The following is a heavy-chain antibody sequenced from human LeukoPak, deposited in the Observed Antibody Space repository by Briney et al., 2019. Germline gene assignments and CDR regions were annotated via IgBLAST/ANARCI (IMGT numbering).Heavy chain of an antibody. V-gene: IGHV4-34*01. CDR1: GGSFSTYY. CDR2: INHSGST. CDR3: ARCLLSGYHDY. D-gene: IGHD3-22*01. J-gene: IGHJ4*02. Sequence: SETLSLTCAVYGGSFSTYYWSWIRQPPGKGLEWIGEINHSGSTNYSPSLKSRVTVSLDTSKNQFPLRLSSVTAADTAVYYCARCLLSGYHDYWGQGTLVTVSS.